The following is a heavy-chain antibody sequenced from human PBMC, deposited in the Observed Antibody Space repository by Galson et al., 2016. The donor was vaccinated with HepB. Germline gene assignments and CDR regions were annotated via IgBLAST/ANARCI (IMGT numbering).Heavy chain of an antibody. Sequence: CAISGASVSGNRVSWNWIRPSPSRGLEWLGRTYYRSKWYYDSAVSVKSRIMINPDTSRNLLSLQLNSVTPEDSAVYFCARGGFGAEVADFHYWGQGSLVTGSS. CDR2: TYYRSKWYY. CDR1: GASVSGNRVS. CDR3: ARGGFGAEVADFHY. J-gene: IGHJ4*02. D-gene: IGHD6-19*01. V-gene: IGHV6-1*01.